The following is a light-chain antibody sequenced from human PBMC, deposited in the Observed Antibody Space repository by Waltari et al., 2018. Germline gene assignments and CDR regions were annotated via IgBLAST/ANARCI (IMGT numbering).Light chain of an antibody. CDR2: DVS. J-gene: IGLJ2*01. Sequence: QSALTQPASVSGSPGQSITIPCTGTSSDGGGYKYVSWYQQHPGKAPKLMIYDVSKRPSGVSNRFSGSKSGNTASLTISGLQAEDEADYYCSSYTSSSTPVVFGGGTKLTVL. CDR1: SSDGGGYKY. CDR3: SSYTSSSTPVV. V-gene: IGLV2-14*01.